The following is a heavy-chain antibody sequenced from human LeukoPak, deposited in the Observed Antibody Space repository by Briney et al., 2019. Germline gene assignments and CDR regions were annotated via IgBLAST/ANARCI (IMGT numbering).Heavy chain of an antibody. V-gene: IGHV4-34*01. CDR3: ARDRLDYYDSSGDYHDAFDI. J-gene: IGHJ3*02. Sequence: SETLSLTCAVYGGSFRGYYWSWIRQPPGKGLEWIGEINHSGSTNYNPSLKSRVTISVDPSKNQFSLKLSSVTAADTAVYYCARDRLDYYDSSGDYHDAFDIWGQGTMVTVSS. D-gene: IGHD3-22*01. CDR2: INHSGST. CDR1: GGSFRGYY.